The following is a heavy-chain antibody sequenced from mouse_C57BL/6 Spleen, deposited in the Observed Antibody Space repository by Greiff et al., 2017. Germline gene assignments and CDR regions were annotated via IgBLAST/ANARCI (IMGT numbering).Heavy chain of an antibody. CDR2: INPNNGGT. CDR3: ASMVTTVFDYAMDY. J-gene: IGHJ4*01. Sequence: EVQLQQSGPELVKPGASVKISCKASGYTFTDYYMNWVKQSPGKSLEWIGDINPNNGGTSYNQKFKGKATCTVDKSSSTAYHELRSLTSEDSAVYYCASMVTTVFDYAMDYWGQGTSVTVSS. CDR1: GYTFTDYY. D-gene: IGHD2-2*01. V-gene: IGHV1-26*01.